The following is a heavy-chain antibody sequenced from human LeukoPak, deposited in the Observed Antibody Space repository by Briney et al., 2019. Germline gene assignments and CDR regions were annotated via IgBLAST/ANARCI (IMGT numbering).Heavy chain of an antibody. CDR1: GGTFSSYA. Sequence: SVKVSCKASGGTFSSYAISWVRQAPGQGLEWMGGIIPIFGTANYAQKFQGRVTITADKSTSTAYMELSSLRSEDTAVYYCARETAPWYDILTKLGVYYMDVWGKGTTVTVSS. CDR3: ARETAPWYDILTKLGVYYMDV. CDR2: IIPIFGTA. D-gene: IGHD3-9*01. J-gene: IGHJ6*03. V-gene: IGHV1-69*06.